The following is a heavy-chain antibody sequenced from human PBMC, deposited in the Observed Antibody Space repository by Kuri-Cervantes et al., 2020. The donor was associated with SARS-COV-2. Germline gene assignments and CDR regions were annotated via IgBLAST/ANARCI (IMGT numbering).Heavy chain of an antibody. J-gene: IGHJ4*02. CDR1: GGSISSRDYC. Sequence: LRLSCTVSGGSISSRDYCWSWIRQPPGEGLEWMGYIYYGGTTYYRPSLKSRLAMSLDTPNNQFSLRLSSVTAADTAVYYCALRREQLGAFDYWGQGTLVTVSS. D-gene: IGHD6-6*01. V-gene: IGHV4-30-4*08. CDR3: ALRREQLGAFDY. CDR2: IYYGGTT.